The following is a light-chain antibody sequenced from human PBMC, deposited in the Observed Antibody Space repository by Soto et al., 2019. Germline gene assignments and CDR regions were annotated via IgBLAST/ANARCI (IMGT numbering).Light chain of an antibody. CDR1: QSVSSD. CDR2: GAS. J-gene: IGKJ3*01. V-gene: IGKV3-15*01. CDR3: QQYNDWPPIP. Sequence: EVVMTQSPATLSLSPGERATLSCRASQSVSSDLAWYQQKPGQAPRLLIYGASTRPTDIPARFSGGGSGTEFTLTISNLQAEDFGIYYCQQYNDWPPIPFGPGTKVAIK.